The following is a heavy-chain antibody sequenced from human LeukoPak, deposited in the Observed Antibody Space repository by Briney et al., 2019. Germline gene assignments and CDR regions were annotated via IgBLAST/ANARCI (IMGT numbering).Heavy chain of an antibody. Sequence: GASVKVSCKASGGTFISYAISWVRQAPGQGLEWMGGIIPIFGTANYAQKFQGRVTITADESTSTAYMELSSLRSEDTAVYYCARDRGYCSGGSCLAFHWGQGTLVTVSS. CDR3: ARDRGYCSGGSCLAFH. V-gene: IGHV1-69*13. CDR1: GGTFISYA. J-gene: IGHJ4*02. CDR2: IIPIFGTA. D-gene: IGHD2-15*01.